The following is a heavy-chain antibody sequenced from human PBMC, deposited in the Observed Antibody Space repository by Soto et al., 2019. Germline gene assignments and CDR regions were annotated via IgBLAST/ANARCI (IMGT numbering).Heavy chain of an antibody. CDR3: AAADEYYYYGMDV. CDR2: INPNSGGT. Sequence: VASVKVSCKASGYTFTGYYMHWVRQAPGQGLEWMGWINPNSGGTNYAQKFQGRVTMTRDTSISTAYMELSRLRSDDTAVYYCAAADEYYYYGMDVWGQGTTVTVSS. CDR1: GYTFTGYY. D-gene: IGHD6-25*01. J-gene: IGHJ6*02. V-gene: IGHV1-2*02.